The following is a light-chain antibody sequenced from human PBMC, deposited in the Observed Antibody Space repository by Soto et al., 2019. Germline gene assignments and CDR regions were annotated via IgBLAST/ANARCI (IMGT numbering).Light chain of an antibody. V-gene: IGKV3-15*01. CDR3: QQYNYWPPIT. J-gene: IGKJ5*01. Sequence: ILMTQSPATLSVSPWERVTLSCRASQSVNSKVAWYQQKPGQAPRLLIYGASTRATGIPARFSGSGSGTEFTLTISSLQSEDFAVYYCQQYNYWPPITFGQGTRLEI. CDR1: QSVNSK. CDR2: GAS.